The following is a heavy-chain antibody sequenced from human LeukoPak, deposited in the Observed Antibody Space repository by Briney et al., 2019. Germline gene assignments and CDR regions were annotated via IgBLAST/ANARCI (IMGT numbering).Heavy chain of an antibody. D-gene: IGHD5-24*01. V-gene: IGHV1-8*01. CDR1: GYTFTSYD. CDR2: MNPNNGNT. CDR3: ARATRKMATITTAYYFDY. J-gene: IGHJ4*02. Sequence: ASVKVSCKASGYTFTSYDINWVRQATGQGLEWMGWMNPNNGNTGYAQKFQGRVTMTRNTSISTAYMELSSLRSEDTAVYYCARATRKMATITTAYYFDYWGQGTLVTVSS.